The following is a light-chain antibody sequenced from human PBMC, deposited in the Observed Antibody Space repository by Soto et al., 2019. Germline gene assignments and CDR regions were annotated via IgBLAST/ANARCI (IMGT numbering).Light chain of an antibody. CDR3: RQGTRGTLT. Sequence: EVVMTQSPLSLPVTLGQPASISCRSSQSLLYSDGKTFLTWFHQRLGQAPRRLIYEVSNRDSGVPDKFSGSVSGTVFLLKISTVEAEDVGVYYCRQGTRGTLTFGGGTKVDIK. CDR1: QSLLYSDGKTF. V-gene: IGKV2-30*01. J-gene: IGKJ3*01. CDR2: EVS.